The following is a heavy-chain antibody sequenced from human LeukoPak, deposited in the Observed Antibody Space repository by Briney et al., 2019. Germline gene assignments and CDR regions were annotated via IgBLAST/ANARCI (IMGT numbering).Heavy chain of an antibody. Sequence: GGSLRLSCAASGFTFSSYAMSWVRQAPGKGLEWVAAISGSGGSTYYADSVKGRFTISRDNSKNTLYLQMNSLRAEDTAVYYCAKLFPYYSVVVPAAPRGQGAFDIWGQGTMVTVSS. J-gene: IGHJ3*02. CDR3: AKLFPYYSVVVPAAPRGQGAFDI. CDR2: ISGSGGST. V-gene: IGHV3-23*01. CDR1: GFTFSSYA. D-gene: IGHD2-2*01.